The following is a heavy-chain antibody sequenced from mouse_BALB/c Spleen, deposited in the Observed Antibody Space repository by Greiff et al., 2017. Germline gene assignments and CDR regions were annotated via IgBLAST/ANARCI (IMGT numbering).Heavy chain of an antibody. D-gene: IGHD1-1*01. CDR2: INPSTGYT. V-gene: IGHV1-7*01. J-gene: IGHJ3*01. Sequence: QVQLQQPGAELAKPGASVKMSCKASGYTFTSYWMHWVKQRPGQGLEWIGYINPSTGYTEYNQKFKDKATLTADKSSSTAYMQLSSLTSEDSAVYYCASPITTVPAWFAYWGQGTLVTVSA. CDR1: GYTFTSYW. CDR3: ASPITTVPAWFAY.